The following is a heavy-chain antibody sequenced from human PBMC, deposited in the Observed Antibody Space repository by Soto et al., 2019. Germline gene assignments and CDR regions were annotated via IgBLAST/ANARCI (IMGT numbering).Heavy chain of an antibody. CDR1: GYTFTSYY. D-gene: IGHD1-26*01. CDR3: AREGDPAYSGSYPDY. Sequence: GASVKVSCKASGYTFTSYYMHWVRQAPGQGLEWMGIINPSGGSTSYAQKFQGRVTMTRDTSTSTVYMELSSLRSEDTAVYYCAREGDPAYSGSYPDYWGQGTLVTVSS. J-gene: IGHJ4*02. CDR2: INPSGGST. V-gene: IGHV1-46*01.